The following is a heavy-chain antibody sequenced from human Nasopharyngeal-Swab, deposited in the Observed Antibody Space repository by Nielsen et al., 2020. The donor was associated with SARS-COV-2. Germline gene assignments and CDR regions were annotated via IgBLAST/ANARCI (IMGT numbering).Heavy chain of an antibody. CDR1: GGSFSGYY. Sequence: SETLSLTCAVYGGSFSGYYWSWIRQPPGKGLEWIGEINHSGSTNYNPSLKSRVTISVDTSKNQFSLKLSSVTAADTAVYYCARGGDWLFDYWGQGTLVTVSS. CDR3: ARGGDWLFDY. J-gene: IGHJ4*02. CDR2: INHSGST. V-gene: IGHV4-34*01. D-gene: IGHD2-21*02.